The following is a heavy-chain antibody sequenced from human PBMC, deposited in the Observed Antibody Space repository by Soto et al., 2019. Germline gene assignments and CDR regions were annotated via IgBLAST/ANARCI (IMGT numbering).Heavy chain of an antibody. J-gene: IGHJ5*02. CDR3: ARGAGPPWFDP. V-gene: IGHV4-4*07. CDR1: GGSISTYY. Sequence: QVQLQESGPGLVKPSETPSLTCTVSGGSISTYYWSWIRQPAGKGLEWIGRIYANGNTDYNPSLKSRVTVSIDTSKNQFSLKLSSVTAADTAVYYCARGAGPPWFDPWGQGTLVTVSS. CDR2: IYANGNT.